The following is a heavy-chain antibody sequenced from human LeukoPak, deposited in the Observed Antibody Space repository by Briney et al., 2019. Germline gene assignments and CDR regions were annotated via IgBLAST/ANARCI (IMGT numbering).Heavy chain of an antibody. CDR3: AKVWSVGAGLVSAFDI. D-gene: IGHD1-26*01. J-gene: IGHJ3*02. CDR2: ISSSSSTI. V-gene: IGHV3-48*01. CDR1: GFTFSSYS. Sequence: TGGSLRLSCAASGFTFSSYSMNWVRQAPGKGLEWVSYISSSSSTIYYADSVKGRFTISRDNAKNSLYLQMNSLRAEDTAVYYCAKVWSVGAGLVSAFDIWGQGTMVTVSS.